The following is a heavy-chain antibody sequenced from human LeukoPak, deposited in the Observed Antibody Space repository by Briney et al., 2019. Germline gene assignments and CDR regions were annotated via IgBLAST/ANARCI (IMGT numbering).Heavy chain of an antibody. Sequence: GGSLRLSCAASGFTFSNHAMSWVRQAPGKGLEWVAVLIGSSGATDYADSVKGRFTISRDNSKNTLFLQMNSLRAEDTAIYYCAKGAYDYIEIAYFDYWGQGALVTVSS. CDR1: GFTFSNHA. CDR3: AKGAYDYIEIAYFDY. CDR2: LIGSSGAT. V-gene: IGHV3-23*01. J-gene: IGHJ4*02. D-gene: IGHD5-12*01.